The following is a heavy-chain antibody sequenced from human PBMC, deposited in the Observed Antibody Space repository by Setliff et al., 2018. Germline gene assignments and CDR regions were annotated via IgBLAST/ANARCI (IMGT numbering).Heavy chain of an antibody. V-gene: IGHV4-39*07. CDR1: GGSVSSASHY. CDR3: ARVDFTMIQGVIGH. D-gene: IGHD3-10*01. J-gene: IGHJ1*01. Sequence: SETLFLTCTVSGGSVSSASHYWGWIRQAPGKGMEWIGSVYYSGYTYYKPSLQSRVTMSVDTSKNQFSLKLTSVTAADTAVYYCARVDFTMIQGVIGHWGQGTLVTVSS. CDR2: VYYSGYT.